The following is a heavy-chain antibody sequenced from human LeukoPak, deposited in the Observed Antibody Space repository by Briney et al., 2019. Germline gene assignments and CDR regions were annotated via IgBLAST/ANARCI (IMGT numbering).Heavy chain of an antibody. J-gene: IGHJ4*02. D-gene: IGHD1-14*01. V-gene: IGHV4-30-2*01. Sequence: SETLSLTCIVSGGSISSSAYYWSWVRQPPGKGLEWIGYISDGGSTYYNPSLKSRVTISVDRSKNQFLLKLNSVTAADTAMYYCARVDFLSITLPYYFDSWGQGTLVTVSS. CDR1: GGSISSSAYY. CDR2: ISDGGST. CDR3: ARVDFLSITLPYYFDS.